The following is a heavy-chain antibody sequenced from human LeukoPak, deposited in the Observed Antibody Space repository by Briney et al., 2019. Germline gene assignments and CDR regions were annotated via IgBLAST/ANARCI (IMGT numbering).Heavy chain of an antibody. CDR1: GFTFPNYA. D-gene: IGHD1-26*01. CDR3: ARSDSGSYHYGMDV. V-gene: IGHV3-23*01. J-gene: IGHJ6*02. Sequence: GGSLRLSCAASGFTFPNYAMSWVRQAPGKGLEWVSAITASGGSTFYADSVKGRFTISRDNAKNSLYLQMNSLRAEDTAVYYCARSDSGSYHYGMDVWGQGTTVTVSS. CDR2: ITASGGST.